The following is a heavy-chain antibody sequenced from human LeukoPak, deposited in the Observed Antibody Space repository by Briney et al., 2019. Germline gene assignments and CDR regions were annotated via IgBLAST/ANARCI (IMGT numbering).Heavy chain of an antibody. Sequence: QTGGSLRLSCAASGFTFSSYAMHWVRQAPGKGLEWVAVISYDGSNKYYADSVKGRFTICRDNSKNTLYLQMNSLRAEDTAVYYCAKDTSGYDSFDIWGQGTMVTVSS. CDR2: ISYDGSNK. CDR3: AKDTSGYDSFDI. V-gene: IGHV3-30-3*01. J-gene: IGHJ3*02. CDR1: GFTFSSYA. D-gene: IGHD5-12*01.